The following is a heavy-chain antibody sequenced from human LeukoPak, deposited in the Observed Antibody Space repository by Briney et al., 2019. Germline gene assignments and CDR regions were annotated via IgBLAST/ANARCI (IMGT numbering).Heavy chain of an antibody. D-gene: IGHD4-23*01. CDR1: GFTFSSYA. V-gene: IGHV3-23*01. CDR2: ISGSGGST. CDR3: ARDRGYGGNSDAFDI. Sequence: GGSLRLSCAASGFTFSSYAMSWVRQAPGKGLEWVSAISGSGGSTYYADSVKGRFTISRDNAKNSLYLQMNSLRAEDTAVYYCARDRGYGGNSDAFDIWGQGTMVTVSS. J-gene: IGHJ3*02.